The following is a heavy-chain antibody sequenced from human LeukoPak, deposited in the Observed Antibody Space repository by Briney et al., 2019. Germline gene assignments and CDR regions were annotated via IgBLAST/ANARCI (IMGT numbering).Heavy chain of an antibody. CDR2: INHSGST. J-gene: IGHJ6*02. Sequence: PSETLSLTCPVYGRSFSGYYWSWIRQPPGKGLEWIGEINHSGSTNYNPSLKSRVTISVDTSENQFSLKLSSVIAADTAVYYCAGYCADLSYYYYYGIDACGQGTTVTVSS. D-gene: IGHD2-8*02. CDR1: GRSFSGYY. V-gene: IGHV4-34*01. CDR3: AGYCADLSYYYYYGIDA.